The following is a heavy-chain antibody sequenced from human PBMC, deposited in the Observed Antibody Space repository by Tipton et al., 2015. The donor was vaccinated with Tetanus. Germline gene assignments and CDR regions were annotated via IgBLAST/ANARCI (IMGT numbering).Heavy chain of an antibody. V-gene: IGHV1-8*02. CDR2: LNPKSGSA. J-gene: IGHJ6*02. CDR3: ASGSSIRHGLDV. D-gene: IGHD2-2*01. CDR1: GYTFTSYG. Sequence: QVQLVQSGPEVKKPGASVKVSCKASGYTFTSYGLNWVRKAAGRGFEWMGWLNPKSGSAAYALRFQGRVTMTTNTSITTAFMEVASLTYEDTAVYYCASGSSIRHGLDVWGHGTSVTVSS.